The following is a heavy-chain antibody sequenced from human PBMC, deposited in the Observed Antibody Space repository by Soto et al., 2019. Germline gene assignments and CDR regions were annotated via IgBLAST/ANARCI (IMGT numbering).Heavy chain of an antibody. CDR1: GGSFSGYY. D-gene: IGHD3-10*01. CDR3: AMSRRGLLAWSPSAGYYGIDV. CDR2: INHSGST. V-gene: IGHV4-34*01. J-gene: IGHJ6*02. Sequence: ETLSLTCAVYGGSFSGYYWTWIRQPPGKGLEWIGEINHSGSTNYNASLKSRVTISVDTSKNQFSLKLRSVIAADTAVYYCAMSRRGLLAWSPSAGYYGIDVWGQGTTVNVSS.